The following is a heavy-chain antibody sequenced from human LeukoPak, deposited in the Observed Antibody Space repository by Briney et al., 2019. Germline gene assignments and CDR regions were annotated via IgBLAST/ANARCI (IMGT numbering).Heavy chain of an antibody. CDR2: IYYSGST. Sequence: SETLSLTCTVSGGSISSYYWSWIRQPPGKGLEWIGYIYYSGSTNYNPSLKSRVTISVDTSKNQFSLNLSSVTAADTAVYYCARDDYGDLTGDYWGQGTLVTVSS. V-gene: IGHV4-59*12. CDR1: GGSISSYY. J-gene: IGHJ4*02. D-gene: IGHD4-17*01. CDR3: ARDDYGDLTGDY.